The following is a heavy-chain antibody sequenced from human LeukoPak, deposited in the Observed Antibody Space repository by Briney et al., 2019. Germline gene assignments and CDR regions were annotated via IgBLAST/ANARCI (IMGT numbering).Heavy chain of an antibody. Sequence: GGSLRLSCEASGFMFSSYAMYWVRQAPGKGLEWVAIMSYEGNNIYYADSVKGRFTISRDNVRDTLFLQMNSRRTEDTAVYYCAGDRHTYNFPDAFDIWGQGTLVTVSS. CDR2: MSYEGNNI. CDR3: AGDRHTYNFPDAFDI. J-gene: IGHJ3*02. D-gene: IGHD5-24*01. V-gene: IGHV3-30*04. CDR1: GFMFSSYA.